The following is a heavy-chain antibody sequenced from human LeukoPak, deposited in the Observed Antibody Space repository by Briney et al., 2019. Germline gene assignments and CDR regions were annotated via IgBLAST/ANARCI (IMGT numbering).Heavy chain of an antibody. V-gene: IGHV5-51*01. Sequence: PGESLKISCKGSGYSFTSYWIGWVRQMPGKGVVGMGIIYPGDSDTRYSPSFQGQVTISADKSISTAYLQWSSLKASDTAMYYCARRGYCSGGSCWDAFDIWGQGTMVTVSS. CDR3: ARRGYCSGGSCWDAFDI. CDR1: GYSFTSYW. CDR2: IYPGDSDT. D-gene: IGHD2-15*01. J-gene: IGHJ3*02.